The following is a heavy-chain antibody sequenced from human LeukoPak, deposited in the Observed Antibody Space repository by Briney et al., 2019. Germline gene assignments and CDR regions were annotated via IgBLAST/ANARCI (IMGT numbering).Heavy chain of an antibody. CDR1: GFTFSDYY. V-gene: IGHV3-11*03. Sequence: GGSLRLSCAASGFTFSDYYMSWIRQAPGKGLEWVSYISSSSSYTNYADSVKGRFTISRDNAKNSLYLQMNSLRAEDTAVYYCTKGGGSSWSWTDYWGQGTLVTVSS. CDR2: ISSSSSYT. J-gene: IGHJ4*02. D-gene: IGHD6-13*01. CDR3: TKGGGSSWSWTDY.